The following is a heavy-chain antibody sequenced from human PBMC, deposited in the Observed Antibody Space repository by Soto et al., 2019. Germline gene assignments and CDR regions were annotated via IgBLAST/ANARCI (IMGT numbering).Heavy chain of an antibody. CDR3: ARDLYSGSYCLDY. CDR2: ISYDGSNK. V-gene: IGHV3-30-3*01. CDR1: GFTFSSYA. J-gene: IGHJ4*02. Sequence: QVQLVESGGGVVQPGRSLRLSCAASGFTFSSYAMHWVRQAPGKGLEWVAVISYDGSNKYYADSVKGRFTISRDNSKNTLYLKMNSLRAEDTAVYYCARDLYSGSYCLDYWGQGTLVTVSS. D-gene: IGHD1-26*01.